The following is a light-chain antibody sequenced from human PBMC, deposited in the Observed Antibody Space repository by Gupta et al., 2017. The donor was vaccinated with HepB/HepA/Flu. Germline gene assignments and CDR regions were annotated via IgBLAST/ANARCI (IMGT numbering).Light chain of an antibody. V-gene: IGKV3-15*01. CDR3: QQYKNWPKT. J-gene: IGKJ1*01. CDR1: KSVSSN. CDR2: GAS. Sequence: EIVMTQSPATLSESPGERATLPCRASKSVSSNLAWYQQKPGQAPRLLIYGASTRATGIPARFSGSGSGTEFTLTISSLQSEDFAVYDCQQYKNWPKTFGQGTKVEI.